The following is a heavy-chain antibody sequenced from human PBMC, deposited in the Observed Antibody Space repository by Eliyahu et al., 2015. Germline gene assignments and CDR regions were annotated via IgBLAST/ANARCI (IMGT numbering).Heavy chain of an antibody. Sequence: QVQLQQWGAGLLKPSETLSLTCAVYGGSFSGYYWGWIRQPPGKGLEWXGEINHSGSTSYNPSLKSRVTISLDTPKKQFSLKLTSVTAADTAVYYCASDYDGVDAFETWGQGTIVTVSS. D-gene: IGHD3-22*01. CDR1: GGSFSGYY. CDR3: ASDYDGVDAFET. J-gene: IGHJ3*02. CDR2: INHSGST. V-gene: IGHV4-34*01.